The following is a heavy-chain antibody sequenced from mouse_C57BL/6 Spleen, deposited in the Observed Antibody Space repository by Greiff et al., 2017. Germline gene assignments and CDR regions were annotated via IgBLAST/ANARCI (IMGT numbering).Heavy chain of an antibody. D-gene: IGHD1-1*01. CDR1: GYTFTSYG. Sequence: QVQLQQSGAELARPGASVKLSCKASGYTFTSYGISWVKQRTGQGLEWIGEIYPRSGNTYYNEKFKGKATLTADKSSSTAYMELRSLTSEDAAVYFCARSGGYGSSYAWFAYWGQGTLVTVSA. CDR3: ARSGGYGSSYAWFAY. V-gene: IGHV1-81*01. J-gene: IGHJ3*01. CDR2: IYPRSGNT.